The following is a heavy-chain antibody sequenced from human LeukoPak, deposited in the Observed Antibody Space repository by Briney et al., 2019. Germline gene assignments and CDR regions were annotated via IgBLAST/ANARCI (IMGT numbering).Heavy chain of an antibody. D-gene: IGHD5-18*01. CDR1: GFTFSSYG. V-gene: IGHV3-30*18. CDR2: ISYDGSNK. CDR3: AKDFGSYGFDY. Sequence: PGGSLRLSCAASGFTFSSYGMHWVRQAPGKGLEWVAVISYDGSNKYYADSVKGRFTISRDNSKNTLYLQMNSLRAEDTAVYYCAKDFGSYGFDYWGQGTLVTVPS. J-gene: IGHJ4*02.